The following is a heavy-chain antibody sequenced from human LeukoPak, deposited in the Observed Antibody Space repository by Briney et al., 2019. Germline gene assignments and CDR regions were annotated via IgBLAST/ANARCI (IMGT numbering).Heavy chain of an antibody. CDR1: GYTFSGYY. CDR3: ARAVWTFPNMNSGRYTPFDY. V-gene: IGHV1-2*02. J-gene: IGHJ4*02. CDR2: INPNSGGT. D-gene: IGHD1-26*01. Sequence: ASVKVSCKASGYTFSGYYMHWVRQAPGQGLEWMGWINPNSGGTNYAQKIQGRVTMTRDTSITTAYMELSRLRSDDTAVYYCARAVWTFPNMNSGRYTPFDYWGQGTLVTVSS.